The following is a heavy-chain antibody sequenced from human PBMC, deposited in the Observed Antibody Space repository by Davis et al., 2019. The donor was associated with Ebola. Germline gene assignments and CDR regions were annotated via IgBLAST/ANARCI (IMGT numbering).Heavy chain of an antibody. D-gene: IGHD3-9*01. J-gene: IGHJ6*02. CDR3: ARVRARDYDILTGYFGYYGMDV. CDR2: IYHSGGI. CDR1: GGSISSKNW. V-gene: IGHV4-4*02. Sequence: PGGSLRLSCAVSGGSISSKNWWTWVRQSPGKGLEWIGDIYHSGGINYNPSLESRVTMSVDRSKNQFSLKLSSVTAADTAVYYCARVRARDYDILTGYFGYYGMDVWGQGTTVTVSS.